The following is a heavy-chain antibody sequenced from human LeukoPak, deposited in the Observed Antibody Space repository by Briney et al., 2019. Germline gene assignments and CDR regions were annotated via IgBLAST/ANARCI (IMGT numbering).Heavy chain of an antibody. CDR1: GYTFSNYE. CDR2: VNPNSGNT. D-gene: IGHD3-10*01. Sequence: PSVKVSCKASGYTFSNYEIHWVRQATGQGREWMAWVNPNSGNTNYAQKFQGRVTVTRNTFISPDYMELGSLGFEDTGVYYCARGTSYYASGSYPDFDYWGQGTLVTVSS. J-gene: IGHJ4*02. CDR3: ARGTSYYASGSYPDFDY. V-gene: IGHV1-8*03.